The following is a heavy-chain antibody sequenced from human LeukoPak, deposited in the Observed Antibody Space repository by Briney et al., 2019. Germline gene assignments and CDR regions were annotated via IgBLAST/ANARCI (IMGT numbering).Heavy chain of an antibody. CDR2: IYSSGNT. Sequence: SETLSLTCTVSGGSLSTYYWSWIRQPAGKGLEWIGRIYSSGNTHYNPSLESRVTMSVDTSKNQFSLKVTYVTAADTAVYYCVRTSATGATFFDYWGQGTLVTVSS. CDR3: VRTSATGATFFDY. J-gene: IGHJ4*02. CDR1: GGSLSTYY. D-gene: IGHD1-26*01. V-gene: IGHV4-4*07.